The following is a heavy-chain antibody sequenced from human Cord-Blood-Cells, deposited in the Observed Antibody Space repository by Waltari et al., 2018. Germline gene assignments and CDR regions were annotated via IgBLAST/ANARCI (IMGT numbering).Heavy chain of an antibody. CDR3: ASAGSGSYYNAFDI. CDR1: GGSISSGGYY. D-gene: IGHD3-10*01. CDR2: IYYSGST. Sequence: QVQLQESGPGLVKPSQTLSLTCTVSGGSISSGGYYWSWIRQHPGKGLEWIGYIYYSGSTYYNPALKSRVTISVDTSKNQFSLKLSAVTAADTAVYYCASAGSGSYYNAFDIWGQGTMVTVSS. J-gene: IGHJ3*02. V-gene: IGHV4-31*03.